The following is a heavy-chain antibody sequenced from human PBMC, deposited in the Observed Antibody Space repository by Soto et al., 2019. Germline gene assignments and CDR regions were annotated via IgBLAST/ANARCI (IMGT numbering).Heavy chain of an antibody. J-gene: IGHJ3*01. CDR2: IYTGGYT. CDR3: SRDQRWSSSRGDALDL. D-gene: IGHD6-19*01. Sequence: EVQLVESGGGLIQPGGSLRLSCAASGFTVSGNYMSWVRQAPGKGLGWVPVIYTGGYTFYADSVKGRFTISKDKSKNTLYLQMNSLRAEDTGVYYCSRDQRWSSSRGDALDLWGQGTMVTGSS. CDR1: GFTVSGNY. V-gene: IGHV3-53*01.